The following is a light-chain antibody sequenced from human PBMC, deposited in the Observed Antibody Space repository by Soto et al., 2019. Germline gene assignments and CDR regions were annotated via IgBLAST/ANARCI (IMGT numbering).Light chain of an antibody. Sequence: DIQMTQSPSSLSVSVGETVTLSCRASQSISGHLHWYQQKPGKDPKLLIYAASTLQTGVPVRFSGSGSETDFALTISSLQPEDFATYYCQQSYITPYTFGQGTKLEIK. V-gene: IGKV1-39*01. CDR2: AAS. CDR3: QQSYITPYT. J-gene: IGKJ2*01. CDR1: QSISGH.